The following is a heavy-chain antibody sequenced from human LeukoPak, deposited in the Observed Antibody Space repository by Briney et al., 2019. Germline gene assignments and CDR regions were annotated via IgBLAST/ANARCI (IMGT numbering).Heavy chain of an antibody. Sequence: SQTLSLTCTVSGGSISSGSYYWSWIRQPAGKGLEWTGRIYTSGSTNYNPSLKSRVTKSVDTSKNQFSLKLSSVTAADTAVYYCARLDDSSGWSTGFDYWGQGTLVTVSS. J-gene: IGHJ4*02. CDR3: ARLDDSSGWSTGFDY. CDR1: GGSISSGSYY. D-gene: IGHD6-19*01. V-gene: IGHV4-61*02. CDR2: IYTSGST.